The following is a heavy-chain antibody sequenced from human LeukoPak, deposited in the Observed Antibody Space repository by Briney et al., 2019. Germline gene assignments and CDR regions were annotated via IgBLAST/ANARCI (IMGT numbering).Heavy chain of an antibody. Sequence: GGFLRLSCAASGFTVSSNYMSWVRQAPGKGLEWVSVIYSGGSTYYADSVKGRFTISRDNSKNTLYLQMNSLRAEDTAVYYCARDELYCSSTSCYASYYYYGMDVWGQGTTVTVSS. V-gene: IGHV3-53*01. CDR1: GFTVSSNY. D-gene: IGHD2-2*01. CDR2: IYSGGST. CDR3: ARDELYCSSTSCYASYYYYGMDV. J-gene: IGHJ6*02.